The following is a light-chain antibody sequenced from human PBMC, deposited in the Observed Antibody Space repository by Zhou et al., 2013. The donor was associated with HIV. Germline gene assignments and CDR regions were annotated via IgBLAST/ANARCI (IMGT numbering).Light chain of an antibody. CDR2: AAS. CDR1: QGISSF. CDR3: LQHNSLPQT. J-gene: IGKJ1*01. V-gene: IGKV1-9*01. Sequence: DFQLTQSPSFLSASVGDRVTITCRASQGISSFLAWYQQKPGKAPKLLIYAASTLQSGVPSRFSGSGSGTEFTLTISSLQLEDFATYYCLQHNSLPQTFGQGTKVESK.